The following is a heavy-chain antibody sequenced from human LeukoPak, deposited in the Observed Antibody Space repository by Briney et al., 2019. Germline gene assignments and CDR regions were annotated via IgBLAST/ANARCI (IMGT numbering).Heavy chain of an antibody. CDR1: GFTFSSYD. Sequence: GGSLRLSCAASGFTFSSYDMHRARQATGKGLEWVSAIGTAGDTYYPGSVKGRFTISRENAKNSLYLQMNSLRAGDTAVYYCAGGSGYYYGMDVWGQGTTVTVSS. D-gene: IGHD3-10*01. J-gene: IGHJ6*02. CDR2: IGTAGDT. V-gene: IGHV3-13*01. CDR3: AGGSGYYYGMDV.